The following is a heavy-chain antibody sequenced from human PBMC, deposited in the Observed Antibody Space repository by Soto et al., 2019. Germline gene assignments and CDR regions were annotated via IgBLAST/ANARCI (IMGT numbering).Heavy chain of an antibody. CDR1: GFTFSNYE. V-gene: IGHV3-48*03. CDR3: ARDEYYNISGLGY. D-gene: IGHD3-22*01. CDR2: ISSSGSGI. Sequence: PGGSLILSCAASGFTFSNYEMNWVRQAPGKGLEWVSYISSSGSGIYYADSVKGRFTISRDNAKNSLYLEMNSLRAEDTAVYYCARDEYYNISGLGYWGQGTLVAVSS. J-gene: IGHJ4*02.